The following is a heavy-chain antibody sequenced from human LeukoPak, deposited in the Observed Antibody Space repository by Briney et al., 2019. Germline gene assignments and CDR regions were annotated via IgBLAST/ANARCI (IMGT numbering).Heavy chain of an antibody. V-gene: IGHV4-59*12. CDR1: GGSISSYY. Sequence: PSETLSLTCTVSGGSISSYYWSWIRQPPGKGLEWIGYIYYSGSTNYNPSLKSRVTISVDKSKNQFSLKLSSVTAADTAVYYCARDLVRGVPPSLWYWGQGTLVTVSS. J-gene: IGHJ4*02. D-gene: IGHD3-10*01. CDR3: ARDLVRGVPPSLWY. CDR2: IYYSGST.